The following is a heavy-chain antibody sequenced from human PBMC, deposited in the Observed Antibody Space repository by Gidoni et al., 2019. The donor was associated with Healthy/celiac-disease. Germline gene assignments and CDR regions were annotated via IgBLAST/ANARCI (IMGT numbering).Heavy chain of an antibody. CDR3: ARDSRGYFDY. D-gene: IGHD3-10*01. Sequence: EVQLVESGGGLVKPGGSLRLSCAASGFTFSSYSMNWVRQAPGKGLGWVSSISSSSSYIYYADSVKGRFTISRDNAKNSLYLQMNSLRAEDTAVYYCARDSRGYFDYWGQGTLVTVSS. J-gene: IGHJ4*02. CDR1: GFTFSSYS. V-gene: IGHV3-21*01. CDR2: ISSSSSYI.